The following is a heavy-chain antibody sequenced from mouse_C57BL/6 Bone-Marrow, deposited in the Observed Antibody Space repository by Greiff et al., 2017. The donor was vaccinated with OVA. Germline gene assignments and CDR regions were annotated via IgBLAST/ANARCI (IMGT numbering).Heavy chain of an antibody. V-gene: IGHV5-4*01. J-gene: IGHJ4*01. CDR1: GFTFSSYA. CDR2: ISDGGSYT. Sequence: EVQLVESGGGLVKPGGSLKLSCAASGFTFSSYAMSWVRQTPEKRLEWVATISDGGSYTYYPDNVKGRFTISRDNAKNNLYLQMSHLKSEDTAMYYCARDRAQATHYYAMDYWGQGTSVTVSS. CDR3: ARDRAQATHYYAMDY. D-gene: IGHD3-2*02.